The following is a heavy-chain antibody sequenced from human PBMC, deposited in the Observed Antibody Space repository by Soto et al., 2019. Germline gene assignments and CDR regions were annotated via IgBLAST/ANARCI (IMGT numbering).Heavy chain of an antibody. V-gene: IGHV3-21*01. Sequence: PRGSLRLACAASGFTFSSYSMNWVRQAPGKGLEWVSSISSSSSYIYYADSVKGRFTISRDNAKNSLYLQMNSLRAEDTAVYYCARGLEKSSSWYFNWFDPWGQGTLVTVSS. J-gene: IGHJ5*02. CDR2: ISSSSSYI. D-gene: IGHD6-13*01. CDR3: ARGLEKSSSWYFNWFDP. CDR1: GFTFSSYS.